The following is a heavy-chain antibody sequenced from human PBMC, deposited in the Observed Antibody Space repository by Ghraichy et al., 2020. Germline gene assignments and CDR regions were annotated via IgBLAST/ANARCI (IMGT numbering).Heavy chain of an antibody. V-gene: IGHV4-34*01. Sequence: SQTLSLTCAVYGGSFSGYYWSWIRQPPGKGLEWIGEINHSGSTNYNPSLKSRVTISVDTSKNQFSLKLSSVTAADTAVYYCARGGNGNPYHMSRYYYYYYMDVWGKGTTVTVSS. CDR2: INHSGST. CDR1: GGSFSGYY. CDR3: ARGGNGNPYHMSRYYYYYYMDV. J-gene: IGHJ6*03. D-gene: IGHD1-14*01.